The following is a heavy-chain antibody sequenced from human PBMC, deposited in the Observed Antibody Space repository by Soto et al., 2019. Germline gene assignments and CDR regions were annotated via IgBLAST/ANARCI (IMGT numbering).Heavy chain of an antibody. CDR3: ARDPADSMIGTDY. V-gene: IGHV1-2*02. CDR1: GYTFTDYF. J-gene: IGHJ4*02. CDR2: INGNSGGT. Sequence: GASVKVSCKASGYTFTDYFMHWVRQAPGQGLEWMGWINGNSGGTSYAQKFQGRVAMTRDTSISTAYMELSSLTFDDTAVYYCARDPADSMIGTDYWGQGTLVTVSS. D-gene: IGHD3-16*01.